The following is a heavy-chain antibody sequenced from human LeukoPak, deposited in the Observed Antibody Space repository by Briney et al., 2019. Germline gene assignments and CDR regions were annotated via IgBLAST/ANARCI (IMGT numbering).Heavy chain of an antibody. J-gene: IGHJ6*02. V-gene: IGHV1-8*01. CDR3: ATSKARARITIFGVVAARDYYYYGMDV. D-gene: IGHD3-3*01. CDR2: MNPNSGNT. CDR1: GYTFTSYD. Sequence: GASVKVSCKASGYTFTSYDINWVRQATGQGLEWMGWMNPNSGNTGYAQKFQGRVTMTRNTSISTAYMELSSLRSEDTAVYYCATSKARARITIFGVVAARDYYYYGMDVWGQGTTVTVS.